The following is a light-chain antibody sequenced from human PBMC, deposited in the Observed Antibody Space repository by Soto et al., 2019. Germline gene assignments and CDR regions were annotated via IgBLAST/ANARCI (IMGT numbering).Light chain of an antibody. CDR1: QSVSTN. CDR3: QQSNNWPYT. J-gene: IGKJ2*01. V-gene: IGKV3-15*01. Sequence: EIVLTQSPGTLSVSPGERANLSCRASQSVSTNLAWFQQKPGQAPRLLIYGASTRATGIPARFSGSGSGTEVTLTINSLQSEDLAVYYGQQSNNWPYTFGQGTKLEV. CDR2: GAS.